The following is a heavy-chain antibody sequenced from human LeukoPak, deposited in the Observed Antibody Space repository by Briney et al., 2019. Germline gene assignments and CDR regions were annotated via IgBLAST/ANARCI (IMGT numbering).Heavy chain of an antibody. J-gene: IGHJ4*02. V-gene: IGHV3-30*18. CDR1: GFTFSIYG. CDR2: ISYDGSNK. CDR3: AKFENYYDSSGYDFDY. Sequence: GGSLRLSCAASGFTFSIYGMHWVRQAPGKGLERVAVISYDGSNKYYADSVKGRFTISRGNSKNTLYLQMNSLRAEDTAVYYCAKFENYYDSSGYDFDYWGQGTLVTVSS. D-gene: IGHD3-22*01.